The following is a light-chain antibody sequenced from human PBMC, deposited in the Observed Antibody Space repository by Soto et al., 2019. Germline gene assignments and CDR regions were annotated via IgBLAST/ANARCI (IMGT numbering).Light chain of an antibody. Sequence: QSVLTQPASVSGSPGQSITISCTGTSSDVGGYNYVSWYQQHPGKAPKFIMYDVSNRPSGVSNRFSGSKSGNTASLTISGLQAEDEADYYCSSYSSSSSLSVVFGGGTQLTVL. V-gene: IGLV2-14*01. J-gene: IGLJ2*01. CDR3: SSYSSSSSLSVV. CDR2: DVS. CDR1: SSDVGGYNY.